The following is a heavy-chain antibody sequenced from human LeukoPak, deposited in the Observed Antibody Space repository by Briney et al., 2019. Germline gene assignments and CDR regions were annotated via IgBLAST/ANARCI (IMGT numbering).Heavy chain of an antibody. D-gene: IGHD4-11*01. CDR2: ISSSSRIR. J-gene: IGHJ4*02. V-gene: IGHV3-48*01. Sequence: GGSLRLSCAASGFTFSSYSINWVRQAPGKGLEWVSYISSSSRIRYYADSVKGRLTISRDNAKNSLYLQMNSLRAEDTAVYYCAKKKTDYSYPSSFDYWGQGTLVTVSS. CDR3: AKKKTDYSYPSSFDY. CDR1: GFTFSSYS.